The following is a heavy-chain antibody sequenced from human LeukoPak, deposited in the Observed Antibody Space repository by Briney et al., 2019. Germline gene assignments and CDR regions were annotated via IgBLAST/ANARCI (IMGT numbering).Heavy chain of an antibody. Sequence: PSETLSLTCTVSGHSIINSYYWGWIRQPPGKGLEWIGSIYHTRSTYYNPSLKSRVTISVDTSKNQFSLKLNSVTAADTAMYYCARGTYYDFWSGQLPYYYMDVWGKGTTVTVSS. CDR2: IYHTRST. CDR3: ARGTYYDFWSGQLPYYYMDV. J-gene: IGHJ6*03. CDR1: GHSIINSYY. V-gene: IGHV4-38-2*02. D-gene: IGHD3-3*01.